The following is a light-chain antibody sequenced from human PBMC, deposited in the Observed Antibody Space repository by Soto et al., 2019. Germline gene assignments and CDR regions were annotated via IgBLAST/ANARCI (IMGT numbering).Light chain of an antibody. Sequence: EIVFTQSPATLSLSPGERATLSCRTSQSVSKYFAWYQQKPGRAPRLLIYDASSRATGIPARFIGSGSGTDFTLTISSLEPEVFMIYYCQQRSNWPITSGQGSRLDMK. CDR2: DAS. CDR3: QQRSNWPIT. J-gene: IGKJ5*01. CDR1: QSVSKY. V-gene: IGKV3-11*01.